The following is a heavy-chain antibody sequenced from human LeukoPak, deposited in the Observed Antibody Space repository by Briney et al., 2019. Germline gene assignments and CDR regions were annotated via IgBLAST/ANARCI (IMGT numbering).Heavy chain of an antibody. CDR3: AKLGTSDDY. V-gene: IGHV3-23*01. J-gene: IGHJ4*02. Sequence: GGSLRLSCAASGFALSSTAMSWVRQAPGKGLEWVSTIAISDGKTYYADSVKGLFSISRDNSKNTLYLQMNSLRAEDTAVYYCAKLGTSDDYWGQGTLVTVSS. CDR2: IAISDGKT. CDR1: GFALSSTA. D-gene: IGHD2-2*01.